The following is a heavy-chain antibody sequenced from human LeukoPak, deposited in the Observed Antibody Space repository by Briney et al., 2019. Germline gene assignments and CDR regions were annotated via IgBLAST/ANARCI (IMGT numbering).Heavy chain of an antibody. CDR3: VRDQNKWEPLLEY. CDR2: ISSSSSYI. J-gene: IGHJ4*02. D-gene: IGHD3-3*01. CDR1: GFTFSSYS. Sequence: GGSLRLSCAASGFTFSSYSMNWVRQAPGKGLEWVSSISSSSSYIYYADSVKGRFTISRDNAKNSLYLQMNSLRAEDTAVYYCVRDQNKWEPLLEYWGQGTLVTVSS. V-gene: IGHV3-21*01.